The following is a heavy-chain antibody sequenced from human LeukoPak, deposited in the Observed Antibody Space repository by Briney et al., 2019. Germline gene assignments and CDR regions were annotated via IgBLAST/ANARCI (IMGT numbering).Heavy chain of an antibody. Sequence: SETLSLTCTVSGGSINSYYWSWSRQPPGKGLEWIGYIYYSGSTNYNPSLKSRVTISVDTSKNQFSLKLSSVTAADTAVYYCARVRGIAVAGAPDYWGQGTLVTVSS. D-gene: IGHD6-19*01. CDR1: GGSINSYY. CDR3: ARVRGIAVAGAPDY. CDR2: IYYSGST. J-gene: IGHJ4*02. V-gene: IGHV4-59*01.